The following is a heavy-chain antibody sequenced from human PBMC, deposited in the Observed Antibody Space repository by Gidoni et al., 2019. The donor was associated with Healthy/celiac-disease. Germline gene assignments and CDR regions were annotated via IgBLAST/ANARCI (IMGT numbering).Heavy chain of an antibody. CDR2: IAYDGSNK. J-gene: IGHJ6*02. V-gene: IGHV3-30*18. Sequence: QVQLVESGGGVVQPGRSLRLSCAASGFTFSSYGMHWVRQAPGKGLEWVAVIAYDGSNKYYADSVKGRFTISRDNSKNTLYLQMNSLRAEDTAVYYCAKDSHYYGMDVWGQGTTVTVSS. CDR1: GFTFSSYG. CDR3: AKDSHYYGMDV.